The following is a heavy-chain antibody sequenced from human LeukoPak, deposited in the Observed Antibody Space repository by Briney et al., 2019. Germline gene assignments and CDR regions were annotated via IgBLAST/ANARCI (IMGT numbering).Heavy chain of an antibody. CDR2: INHSGST. Sequence: PSETLSLTCAVYGGSFSGYYWSWIRQPPGKGLEWIGEINHSGSTNYNPSLKSRVTTPVDTSKSQFSLKLSSVTAADTATYYCARNTYYYGSGSYYYYYYMDVWGKGTTVTVSS. CDR3: ARNTYYYGSGSYYYYYYMDV. V-gene: IGHV4-34*01. D-gene: IGHD3-10*01. J-gene: IGHJ6*03. CDR1: GGSFSGYY.